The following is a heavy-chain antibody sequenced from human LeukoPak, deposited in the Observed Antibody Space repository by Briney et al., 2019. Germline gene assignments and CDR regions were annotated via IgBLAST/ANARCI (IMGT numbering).Heavy chain of an antibody. J-gene: IGHJ5*02. CDR2: ISYDGSNK. D-gene: IGHD5-24*01. Sequence: GGSLRLSCAASGFTFSRSSMSWVRQAPGKGLEWVAVISYDGSNKYYADSVKGRFTISRDNSKNTLYLQMNSLRAEDTAVYYCAKDQGWLQFLYWFDPWGQGTLVTVSS. V-gene: IGHV3-30-3*01. CDR3: AKDQGWLQFLYWFDP. CDR1: GFTFSRSS.